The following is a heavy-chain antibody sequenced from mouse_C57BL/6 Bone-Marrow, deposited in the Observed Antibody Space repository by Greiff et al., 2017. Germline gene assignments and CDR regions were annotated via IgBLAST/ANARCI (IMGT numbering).Heavy chain of an antibody. CDR1: GFTFSDYG. D-gene: IGHD1-1*01. CDR3: ARPYYGSSSWFAY. J-gene: IGHJ3*01. CDR2: ISSGSSTI. V-gene: IGHV5-17*01. Sequence: EVHLVESGGGLVKPGGSLKLSCAASGFTFSDYGMHWVRQAPEKGLEWVAYISSGSSTIYYADTVKGRFTISRDNAKNTLFLQMTSLRSEDTAMYYCARPYYGSSSWFAYWGQGTLVTVSA.